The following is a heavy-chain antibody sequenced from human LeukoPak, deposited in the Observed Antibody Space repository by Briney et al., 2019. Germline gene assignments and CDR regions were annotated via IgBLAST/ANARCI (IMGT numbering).Heavy chain of an antibody. Sequence: PSETLSLTCTVSGGSISSYYWSWIRQPAGKGLEWIGRIYTSGSTNYNPSLKSRVTISVYTSKNQFSLKLSSVTAADTAVYYCACRAGLLWFGELLQFDYWGQGTLVTVSS. CDR1: GGSISSYY. CDR2: IYTSGST. V-gene: IGHV4-4*07. CDR3: ACRAGLLWFGELLQFDY. D-gene: IGHD3-10*01. J-gene: IGHJ4*02.